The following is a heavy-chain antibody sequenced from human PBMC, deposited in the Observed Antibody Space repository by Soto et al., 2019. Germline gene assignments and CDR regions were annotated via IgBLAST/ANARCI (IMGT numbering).Heavy chain of an antibody. CDR1: GGSISSSSYY. CDR2: IYYSGST. J-gene: IGHJ5*01. Sequence: SETLSLTCTVSGGSISSSSYYWGWIRQPPGKGLEWIGSIYYSGSTYYNPSLKSRVTISVDTSKNQFSLKLSSVTAADTAVYYCVLFRLRFLEWFDYWGQGTLVTVSS. D-gene: IGHD3-3*01. CDR3: VLFRLRFLEWFDY. V-gene: IGHV4-39*01.